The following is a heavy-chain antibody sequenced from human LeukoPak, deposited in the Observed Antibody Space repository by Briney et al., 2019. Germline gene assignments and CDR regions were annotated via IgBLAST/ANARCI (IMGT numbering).Heavy chain of an antibody. CDR3: ARPASGWYAGGFDD. CDR1: RLTVGSNS. V-gene: IGHV3-53*01. Sequence: GGSLRPSCAASRLTVGSNSMSLLGQAPGKGLEWVSVIYSGGSTYYADSVKGRFTISRDNSKSTLYLHMNSLRAEDTALYYCARPASGWYAGGFDDWGQGILVTVSS. CDR2: IYSGGST. D-gene: IGHD6-19*01. J-gene: IGHJ4*02.